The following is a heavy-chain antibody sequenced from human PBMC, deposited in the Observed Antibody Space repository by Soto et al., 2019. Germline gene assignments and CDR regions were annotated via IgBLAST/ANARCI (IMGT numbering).Heavy chain of an antibody. Sequence: PGGSLRLSCAASGFTASSNYMSWVRQAPGKGLEWVSAISGSGGSTYYADSVKGRFTISRDNSKNTLYLQMNSLRAEDTAVYYCAKDLALWFGELSSWFDPWGQGTLVTVSS. J-gene: IGHJ5*02. V-gene: IGHV3-23*01. CDR1: GFTASSNY. D-gene: IGHD3-10*01. CDR3: AKDLALWFGELSSWFDP. CDR2: ISGSGGST.